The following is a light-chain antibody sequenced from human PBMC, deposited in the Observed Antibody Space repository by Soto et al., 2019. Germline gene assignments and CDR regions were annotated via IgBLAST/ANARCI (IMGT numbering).Light chain of an antibody. CDR1: SSDVGGYNF. CDR2: DVN. V-gene: IGLV2-14*03. J-gene: IGLJ1*01. CDR3: SSYTSGRTLV. Sequence: QSVLTQPASVSGSPGQSITISCTGTSSDVGGYNFVSWYQHHPGKAPKLMIYDVNGRPSGVSDRFSGSKSGDTASLTISGLQAEDEADYYCSSYTSGRTLVFGTGTKSPS.